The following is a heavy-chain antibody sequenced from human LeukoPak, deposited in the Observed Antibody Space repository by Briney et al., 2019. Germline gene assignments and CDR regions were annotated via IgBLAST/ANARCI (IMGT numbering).Heavy chain of an antibody. Sequence: GGSLRLSCAASGFTFSRYEMNWVRRAPGKGLEWVSYISISGSIIYYADSVKGRFTISRDNAKNSLYLQMNSLRVEDTAVYYCAREHLGVAAFDFWGQGTLVTVSS. CDR2: ISISGSII. CDR1: GFTFSRYE. CDR3: AREHLGVAAFDF. J-gene: IGHJ4*02. V-gene: IGHV3-48*03. D-gene: IGHD6-19*01.